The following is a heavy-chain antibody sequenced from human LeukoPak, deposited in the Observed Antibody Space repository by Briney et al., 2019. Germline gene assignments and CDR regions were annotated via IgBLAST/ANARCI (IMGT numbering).Heavy chain of an antibody. CDR3: ARGPPRMVRGVKGGWFDP. D-gene: IGHD3-10*01. Sequence: SETLSLTCAVYGGSFSGYYWSWIRQPPGKGLEWIGEINRSGSTNYNPSLKSRVTISVDTSKNQFSLKLSSVTAADTAVYYCARGPPRMVRGVKGGWFDPWGQGTLVTVSS. CDR2: INRSGST. V-gene: IGHV4-34*01. CDR1: GGSFSGYY. J-gene: IGHJ5*02.